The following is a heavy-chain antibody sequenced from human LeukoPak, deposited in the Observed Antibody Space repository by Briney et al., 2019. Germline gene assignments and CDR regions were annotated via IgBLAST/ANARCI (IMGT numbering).Heavy chain of an antibody. V-gene: IGHV3-48*01. Sequence: GGSLRLSCAASGFTFSSYAMSWVRQAPGKGLEWVSYISSSSSTIYYADSVKGRFTISRDNAKNSLYLQMNSLRAEDTAVYYCARDGYSYGTRVGSWGQGTLVTVSS. CDR3: ARDGYSYGTRVGS. CDR2: ISSSSSTI. D-gene: IGHD5-18*01. CDR1: GFTFSSYA. J-gene: IGHJ4*02.